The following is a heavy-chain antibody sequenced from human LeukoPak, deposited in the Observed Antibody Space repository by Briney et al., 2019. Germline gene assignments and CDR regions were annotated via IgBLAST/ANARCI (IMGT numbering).Heavy chain of an antibody. V-gene: IGHV1-18*01. CDR1: GYTFTSYG. CDR2: ISAYNGNT. J-gene: IGHJ4*02. Sequence: ASVKVSCKASGYTFTSYGISWVRQAAGQGLEWMGWISAYNGNTNYAQKLQGRVTMTTDTSTSTAYMELRSLRSDDTAVYYCAGDSTVAGGRIVATVWGQGTLVTVSS. D-gene: IGHD5-12*01. CDR3: AGDSTVAGGRIVATV.